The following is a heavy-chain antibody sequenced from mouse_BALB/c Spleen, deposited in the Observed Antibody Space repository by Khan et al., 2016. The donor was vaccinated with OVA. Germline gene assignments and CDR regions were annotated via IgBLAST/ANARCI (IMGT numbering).Heavy chain of an antibody. V-gene: IGHV3-2*02. CDR3: ARSLYYSYGYALDC. D-gene: IGHD2-14*01. CDR2: ISSTGGT. Sequence: VQLKQSGPGLVKPSQSLSLTCTVTGYSITSDYAWNWIRQFPGNKLEWMGYISSTGGTSYNPSLKRRISITRDTSKNQFFLQLKSVTAEDTATYYCARSLYYSYGYALDCWGRGTLVTVSS. CDR1: GYSITSDYA. J-gene: IGHJ4*01.